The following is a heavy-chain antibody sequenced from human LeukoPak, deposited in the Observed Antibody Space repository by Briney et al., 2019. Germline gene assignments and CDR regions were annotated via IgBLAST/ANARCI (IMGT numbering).Heavy chain of an antibody. Sequence: ASVKVSCKASGYTFTNFPIGWVRQAPGQGLEWMGWISAYNGYTKYAPSLQGRVTMTTDTSTNTAYMQLRSLRSDDTAMYYCARVGGNYEGLIDYWGQGTLVTVSS. D-gene: IGHD1-26*01. CDR3: ARVGGNYEGLIDY. J-gene: IGHJ4*02. CDR2: ISAYNGYT. CDR1: GYTFTNFP. V-gene: IGHV1-18*01.